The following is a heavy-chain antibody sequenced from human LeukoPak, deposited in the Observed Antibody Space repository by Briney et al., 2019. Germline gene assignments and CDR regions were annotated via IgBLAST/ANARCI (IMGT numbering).Heavy chain of an antibody. CDR1: GGSISSYH. CDR2: IYYSGST. V-gene: IGHV4-59*08. CDR3: ARLLRWEPRDAFDI. D-gene: IGHD2-21*01. J-gene: IGHJ3*02. Sequence: SETLSLTCTVSGGSISSYHWSWIRQPPGKGLEWIGYIYYSGSTNYNPSLKSRVTISVDTSKNQFSLKLSSVTAADTAVYYCARLLRWEPRDAFDIWGQGTMVTVSS.